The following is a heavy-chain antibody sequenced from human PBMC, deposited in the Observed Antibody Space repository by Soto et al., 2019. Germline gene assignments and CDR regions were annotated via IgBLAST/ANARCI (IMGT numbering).Heavy chain of an antibody. V-gene: IGHV3-33*01. CDR2: IWYDGSNK. CDR1: GFTFSSYG. Sequence: GGSLRLSCAASGFTFSSYGMHWVRQAPGKGLEWVAVIWYDGSNKYYADSVKGRFTISRDNSKNTLYLQMNSLRAEDTAVYYCARDLSRYFVLPTGSHYGMDVWGQGTTVTVSS. CDR3: ARDLSRYFVLPTGSHYGMDV. J-gene: IGHJ6*02. D-gene: IGHD3-9*01.